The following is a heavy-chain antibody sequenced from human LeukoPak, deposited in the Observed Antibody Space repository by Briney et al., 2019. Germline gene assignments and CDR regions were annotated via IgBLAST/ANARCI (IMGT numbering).Heavy chain of an antibody. CDR1: GYSISSGYY. J-gene: IGHJ4*02. D-gene: IGHD6-6*01. Sequence: SETLSLTCTVSGYSISSGYYWGWIRQPPGTGLEWIGSIYHSGSTYYNPSLKSRVTISVDTSKNQFSLKLSSVTAADTAVYYCARDGVGYSSSWDYFDYWGQGTLVTVSS. CDR3: ARDGVGYSSSWDYFDY. V-gene: IGHV4-38-2*02. CDR2: IYHSGST.